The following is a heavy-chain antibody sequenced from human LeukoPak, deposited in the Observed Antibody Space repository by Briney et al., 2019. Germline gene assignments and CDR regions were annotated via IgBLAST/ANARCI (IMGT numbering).Heavy chain of an antibody. CDR3: ASGEGYCSGGSCALEYYFDY. Sequence: ASVKVSCKASGYTFTSYGISWVRQAPGQGLEGRGWSSAYNGNTNYAQKLQGRVTMTTDTSTSTAYMELRSLRSDATAVYYCASGEGYCSGGSCALEYYFDYWGQGTLVTVSS. V-gene: IGHV1-18*04. D-gene: IGHD2-15*01. CDR2: SSAYNGNT. CDR1: GYTFTSYG. J-gene: IGHJ4*02.